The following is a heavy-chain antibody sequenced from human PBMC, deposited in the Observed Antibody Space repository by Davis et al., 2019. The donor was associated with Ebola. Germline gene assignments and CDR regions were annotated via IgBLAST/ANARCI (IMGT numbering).Heavy chain of an antibody. CDR3: ARQEHYYDSSGYWA. CDR1: GYNFTRYW. Sequence: KVSCKGSGYNFTRYWIGWVRQMPGKGLEWMGIIYPGDSDTRYSPSFQGQVTISADKSISTAYLQWSSLKASDTAMYYCARQEHYYDSSGYWAWGQGTQVIVSS. D-gene: IGHD3-22*01. V-gene: IGHV5-51*01. J-gene: IGHJ5*02. CDR2: IYPGDSDT.